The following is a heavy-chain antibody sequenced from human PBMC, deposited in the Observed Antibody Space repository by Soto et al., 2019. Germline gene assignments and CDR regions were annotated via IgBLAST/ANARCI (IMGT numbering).Heavy chain of an antibody. CDR3: ARGMLGDTVTIFLGRLDQNAFDI. CDR1: GFTFDDYG. CDR2: INWNGGST. J-gene: IGHJ3*02. V-gene: IGHV3-20*01. D-gene: IGHD4-17*01. Sequence: GGSLRLSCAASGFTFDDYGMSWVRQAPGKGLEWVSGINWNGGSTGYADSVKGRFTISRDNAKNSLYLQMNSLRAEDTALYHCARGMLGDTVTIFLGRLDQNAFDIWGQGTMVTVSS.